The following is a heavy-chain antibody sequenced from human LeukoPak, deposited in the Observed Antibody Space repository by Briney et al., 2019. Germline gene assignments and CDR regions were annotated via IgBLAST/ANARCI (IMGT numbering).Heavy chain of an antibody. CDR3: ARADSGSTLDY. D-gene: IGHD3-10*01. CDR2: ISGSGGST. J-gene: IGHJ4*02. V-gene: IGHV3-23*01. CDR1: GFTFSSYG. Sequence: GGSLRLSYAASGFTFSSYGMHWVRQAPGKGLEWVSAISGSGGSTYYADSVKGRFTISRDNSKNTLYLQMNSLRAEDTAVYYCARADSGSTLDYWGQGTLVTVSS.